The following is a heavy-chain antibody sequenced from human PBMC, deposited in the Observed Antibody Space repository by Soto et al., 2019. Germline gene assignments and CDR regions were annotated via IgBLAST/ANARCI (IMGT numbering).Heavy chain of an antibody. J-gene: IGHJ4*02. CDR1: GGSFSGYY. D-gene: IGHD4-17*01. CDR2: INHSGST. CDR3: AREELDYGDYGRIPTTYADGY. Sequence: PSETLSLTCAVYGGSFSGYYWSWIRQPPGKGLEWIGEINHSGSTNYNPSLKSRVTISVDTSKNQFSLKLSSVTAADTAVYYCAREELDYGDYGRIPTTYADGYWGQGTLVTVSS. V-gene: IGHV4-34*01.